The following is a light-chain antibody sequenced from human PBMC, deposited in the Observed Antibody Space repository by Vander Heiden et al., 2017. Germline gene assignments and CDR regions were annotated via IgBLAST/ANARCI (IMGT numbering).Light chain of an antibody. CDR2: DAS. Sequence: EIVLTQSPATLSLSPGERATLSCRASQSVSSYLAWDQQKPGQAPRLLIYDASNRDTGIQARFSGSGPGTDFTLTISSLETEDFAVYYCQHRSNCLFGGGTKVEIK. CDR1: QSVSSY. J-gene: IGKJ4*01. V-gene: IGKV3D-11*02. CDR3: QHRSNCL.